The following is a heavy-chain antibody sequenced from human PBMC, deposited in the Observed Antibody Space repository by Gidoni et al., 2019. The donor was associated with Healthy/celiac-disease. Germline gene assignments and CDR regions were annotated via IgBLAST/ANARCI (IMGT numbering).Heavy chain of an antibody. CDR1: GGSISSGSSY. J-gene: IGHJ6*02. V-gene: IGHV4-61*02. D-gene: IGHD6-13*01. CDR3: ARDRGIAAAGIHYYYYGMDV. CDR2: IYTSGST. Sequence: QVQLQESGPGLVKPSQTLSLTCTVPGGSISSGSSYWSWIRQPAGKGLEWIGRIYTSGSTNYNPSLKSRVTISVDTSKSQFSLKLSSVTAADTAVYYCARDRGIAAAGIHYYYYGMDVWGQGTTVTVSS.